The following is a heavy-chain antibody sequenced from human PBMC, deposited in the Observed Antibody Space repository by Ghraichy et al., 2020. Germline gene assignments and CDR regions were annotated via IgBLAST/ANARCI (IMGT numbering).Heavy chain of an antibody. CDR2: FDPEDGET. D-gene: IGHD5-18*01. J-gene: IGHJ4*02. V-gene: IGHV1-24*01. CDR3: ATDPPRYSGYVDRRWIQLYY. Sequence: ASVKVSCKVSGYTLTELSMHWVRQAPGKGLEWMGGFDPEDGETIYAQKFQGRVTMTEDTSTDTAYMELSSLRSEDTAVYYCATDPPRYSGYVDRRWIQLYYWGQGTLVTVSS. CDR1: GYTLTELS.